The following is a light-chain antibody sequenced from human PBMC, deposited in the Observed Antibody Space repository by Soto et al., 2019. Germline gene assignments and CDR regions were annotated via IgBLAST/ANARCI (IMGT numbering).Light chain of an antibody. CDR3: RQYNSYSRT. V-gene: IGKV1-5*03. CDR2: KAS. Sequence: DIQMTQSPSTLSASVGDRVTITCRASQSISSWLAWYQQKPGKAPKLLIYKASSLESGVPSRFIGSGSGTEFTLTISRLQPDDFATYYCRQYNSYSRTSGQGTKVEIK. CDR1: QSISSW. J-gene: IGKJ1*01.